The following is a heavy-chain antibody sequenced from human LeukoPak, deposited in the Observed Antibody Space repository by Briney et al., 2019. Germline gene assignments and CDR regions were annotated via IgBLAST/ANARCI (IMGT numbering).Heavy chain of an antibody. CDR2: IISSSSYT. CDR3: AREAYDHVWGSYRYVDS. V-gene: IGHV3-11*05. Sequence: PGGALRLSCAASLFTFSNYYMSSIRQAPGQGLEWISYIISSSSYTKIADSVKGRFTISRDNARNSLYLQLNSLRAEDTAVYYCAREAYDHVWGSYRYVDSWGQGTLVTVSS. CDR1: LFTFSNYY. D-gene: IGHD3-16*02. J-gene: IGHJ4*02.